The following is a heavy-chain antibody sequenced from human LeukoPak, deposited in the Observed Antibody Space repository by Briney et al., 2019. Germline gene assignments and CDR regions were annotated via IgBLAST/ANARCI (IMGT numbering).Heavy chain of an antibody. Sequence: PGGSLRLSCAASGFTFSSYAMSWVRHAPGKGLEWVSAISGSGGSTYYADSVKGRFTISRDNSKNTLYLQMNSLRAEDTAVYYCAKDLGGWELLGAFDIWGQGTMVTVSS. CDR2: ISGSGGST. CDR1: GFTFSSYA. D-gene: IGHD1-26*01. CDR3: AKDLGGWELLGAFDI. J-gene: IGHJ3*02. V-gene: IGHV3-23*01.